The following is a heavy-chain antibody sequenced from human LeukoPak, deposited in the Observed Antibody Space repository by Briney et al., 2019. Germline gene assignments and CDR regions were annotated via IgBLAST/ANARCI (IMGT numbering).Heavy chain of an antibody. CDR3: ARFISIPAANAFDI. Sequence: SVKVSCKASGGTFSSYAISWVRQAPGQGLEWMGGIIPIFGTANYAQKFQGRVTITADESTSTAYMELSSLRSEDTAVYYCARFISIPAANAFDIWGQGTMVTVSS. D-gene: IGHD2-2*01. CDR2: IIPIFGTA. V-gene: IGHV1-69*13. CDR1: GGTFSSYA. J-gene: IGHJ3*02.